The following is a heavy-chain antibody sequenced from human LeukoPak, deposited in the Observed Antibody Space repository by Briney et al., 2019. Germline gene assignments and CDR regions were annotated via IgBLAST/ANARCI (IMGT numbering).Heavy chain of an antibody. CDR1: GFTFSSYW. Sequence: GGSLRLSCAASGFTFSSYWMNWVRQAPGKGLEWVANIKHDGSEKYYVDSVKGRFTISRDNAKNSLYLQMNSLRAEDTAVYYCARASDGDYVVWYFDLWGRGTLVTVSS. J-gene: IGHJ2*01. D-gene: IGHD4-17*01. CDR2: IKHDGSEK. CDR3: ARASDGDYVVWYFDL. V-gene: IGHV3-7*01.